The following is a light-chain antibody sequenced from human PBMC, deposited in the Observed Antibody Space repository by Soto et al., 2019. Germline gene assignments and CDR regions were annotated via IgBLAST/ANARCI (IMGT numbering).Light chain of an antibody. CDR1: SSDVGGYNY. V-gene: IGLV2-8*01. J-gene: IGLJ2*01. CDR3: SSYAGSNNLV. CDR2: EVS. Sequence: QSALTQPPSASGSPGQSVTISCTGTSSDVGGYNYVSWYQQHPGKAPKLMIYEVSKRPSGVPDRFSGYKSGNTASLTVSVLQAEDEADYYCSSYAGSNNLVFGGGTKLTVL.